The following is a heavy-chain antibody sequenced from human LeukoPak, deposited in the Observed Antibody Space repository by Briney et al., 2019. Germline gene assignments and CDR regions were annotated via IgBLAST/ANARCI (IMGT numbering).Heavy chain of an antibody. CDR1: GYTFTSYA. CDR3: ARDHVKLGSGFHPFDAFDI. Sequence: ASVKVSCKASGYTFTSYAMNWVRQAPRQGLEWMGWITTNTGNPTYAQGFTGRFVFSLDTSVTTSSLQISSLKAEDTAVYYCARDHVKLGSGFHPFDAFDIWGQGTLVTVSS. V-gene: IGHV7-4-1*02. J-gene: IGHJ3*02. D-gene: IGHD3-22*01. CDR2: ITTNTGNP.